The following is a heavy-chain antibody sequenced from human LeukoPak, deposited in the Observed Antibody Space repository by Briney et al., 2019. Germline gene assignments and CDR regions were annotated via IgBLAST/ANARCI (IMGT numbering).Heavy chain of an antibody. V-gene: IGHV3-9*01. Sequence: GGSLRLSCAASGFTFDDYAMHWVRQAPGKGLEWVSGISWNSVILGYADSLKGRFTISRDNAKNSMYLQMNSLRIEDTALYYCSKDISAGGLDVWGPGTPVTVSS. D-gene: IGHD3-16*02. J-gene: IGHJ6*02. CDR1: GFTFDDYA. CDR2: ISWNSVIL. CDR3: SKDISAGGLDV.